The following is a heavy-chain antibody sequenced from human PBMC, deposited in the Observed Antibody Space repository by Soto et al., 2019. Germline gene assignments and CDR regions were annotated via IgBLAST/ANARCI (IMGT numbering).Heavy chain of an antibody. V-gene: IGHV4-31*03. D-gene: IGHD2-21*02. J-gene: IGHJ3*02. Sequence: PSETLSLTCTVSGGSISSGGYYWSWIRQHPGKGLEWIGYIYYSGSTYYNPSLKSRVTISVDTSKNQFSLKLSSVTAADTAVYYCSSMTLKPGDVFDIWDHDTMVPLSS. CDR3: SSMTLKPGDVFDI. CDR2: IYYSGST. CDR1: GGSISSGGYY.